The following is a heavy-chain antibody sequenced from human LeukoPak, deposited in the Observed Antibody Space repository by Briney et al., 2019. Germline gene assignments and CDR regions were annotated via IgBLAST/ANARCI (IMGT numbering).Heavy chain of an antibody. CDR2: ISSSSSYI. CDR1: GFTFSSYS. V-gene: IGHV3-21*01. J-gene: IGHJ5*02. Sequence: GRSLRLSCAASGFTFSSYSMNWVRQAPGKGLEWVSSISSSSSYIYYADSVKGRFTISRDNAKNSLYLQMNSLRAEDTAVYYCASLLNYYDSSGPFDWFDPWGQGTLVTVSS. CDR3: ASLLNYYDSSGPFDWFDP. D-gene: IGHD3-22*01.